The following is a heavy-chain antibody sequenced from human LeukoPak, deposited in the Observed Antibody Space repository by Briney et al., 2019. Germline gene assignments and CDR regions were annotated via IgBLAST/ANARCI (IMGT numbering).Heavy chain of an antibody. CDR3: ARGGRGWYGNWFDP. CDR1: GYTFTSYA. D-gene: IGHD6-19*01. CDR2: ISAYNGNT. J-gene: IGHJ5*02. V-gene: IGHV1-18*04. Sequence: ASLKVSCKASGYTFTSYAISWVRQAPGQGLEWMGWISAYNGNTYYAQKFQGRVTMTTDTSSNTGYMELSRLRSDDTAVYYCARGGRGWYGNWFDPWGQGTLVTVSS.